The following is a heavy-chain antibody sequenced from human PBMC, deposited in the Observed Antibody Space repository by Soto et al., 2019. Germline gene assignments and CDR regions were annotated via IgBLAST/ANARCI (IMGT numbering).Heavy chain of an antibody. CDR2: ISYDGSNK. D-gene: IGHD2-21*02. CDR1: GFTFSSYA. Sequence: QVQLVESGGGVVQPGRSLRLSCAASGFTFSSYAMHWVRQAPGKGLEWVAVISYDGSNKYYADSVKGRFTISRDNSKNTLYLQMNSLRAEDTAVYYCARDHLPYCGGDCYTYYFDYWGQGTLVTVSS. CDR3: ARDHLPYCGGDCYTYYFDY. V-gene: IGHV3-30-3*01. J-gene: IGHJ4*02.